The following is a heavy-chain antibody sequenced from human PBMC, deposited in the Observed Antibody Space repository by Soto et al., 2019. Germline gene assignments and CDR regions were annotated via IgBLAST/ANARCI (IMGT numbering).Heavy chain of an antibody. D-gene: IGHD3-22*01. CDR3: AREGYYDSSGYPLAY. CDR1: GGSISSYY. V-gene: IGHV4-59*01. CDR2: IYYSGST. Sequence: PSETLSLTCTVSGGSISSYYWSWIRQPPGKGLEWIGYIYYSGSTNYNPSLKSRVTISVDTSKNQFSLKLSSVTAADTAVYYCAREGYYDSSGYPLAYWGQGTLVTRLL. J-gene: IGHJ4*02.